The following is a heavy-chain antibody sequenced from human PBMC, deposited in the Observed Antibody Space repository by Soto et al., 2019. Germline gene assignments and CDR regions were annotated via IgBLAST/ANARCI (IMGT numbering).Heavy chain of an antibody. J-gene: IGHJ5*01. CDR3: ARDCPGSSTTCYGNEWFDS. CDR2: ISSSRSTI. Sequence: EVQLVESGGGLVQPGGTLRLSRAASGFTFSSYSMNWVRQAPGKGLEWVSYISSSRSTIYYADSVKGRFTISRDNAKNSLYLEMNSRRAEDTAVYYCARDCPGSSTTCYGNEWFDSWGQGTLVTVSS. CDR1: GFTFSSYS. V-gene: IGHV3-48*01. D-gene: IGHD2-2*01.